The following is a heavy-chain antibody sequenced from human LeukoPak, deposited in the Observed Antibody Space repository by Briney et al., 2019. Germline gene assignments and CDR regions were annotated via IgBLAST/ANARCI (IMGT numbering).Heavy chain of an antibody. CDR3: ARVRDGDYYDY. CDR1: GFTFSSYG. D-gene: IGHD4-17*01. V-gene: IGHV3-30*03. CDR2: ISYDGSNK. Sequence: GGSLRLSCAASGFTFSSYGMHWVRQAPGKGLEWVAVISYDGSNKYYADSVKGRFTISRDNSKNTLYLQMNSLRAEDTAVYYCARVRDGDYYDYWGQGTQVTVSS. J-gene: IGHJ4*02.